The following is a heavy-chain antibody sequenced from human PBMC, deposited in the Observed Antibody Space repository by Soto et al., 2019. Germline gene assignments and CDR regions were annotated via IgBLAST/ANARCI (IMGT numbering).Heavy chain of an antibody. Sequence: SETLSLTCAVYGGSFSGYYWSWIRQPPGKGLEWIGKINYSGSTNYNPSLKSRVTISVDTSKNQFSMRLSSVTAADTAVYYCTDMRGQWLPRDWGRGIMVTVSS. CDR2: INYSGST. V-gene: IGHV4-34*01. CDR1: GGSFSGYY. D-gene: IGHD6-19*01. CDR3: TDMRGQWLPRD. J-gene: IGHJ4*02.